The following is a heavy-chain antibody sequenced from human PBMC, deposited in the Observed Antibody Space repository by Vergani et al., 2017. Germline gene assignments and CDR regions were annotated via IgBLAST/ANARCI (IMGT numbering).Heavy chain of an antibody. CDR3: ARHRGGCSSTSCSRFDP. Sequence: QVQLQESGPGLVKPSETLSLTCAVSGYSISSGYYWGWIRQPPGKGLEWIESIYHSGSTYYNPSLKSRVTISVDTSKNQFSLKLSSVTAADTAVYYCARHRGGCSSTSCSRFDPWGQGTLVTVSS. D-gene: IGHD2-2*01. J-gene: IGHJ5*02. CDR1: GYSISSGYY. V-gene: IGHV4-38-2*01. CDR2: IYHSGST.